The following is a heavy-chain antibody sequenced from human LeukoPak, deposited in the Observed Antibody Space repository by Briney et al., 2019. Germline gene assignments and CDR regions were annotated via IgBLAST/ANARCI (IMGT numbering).Heavy chain of an antibody. D-gene: IGHD3-22*01. CDR1: GYSFTSYW. J-gene: IGHJ4*02. CDR3: ARHQGYYDSSGHNPRIDY. CDR2: IYPGDSDT. Sequence: GESLKISCKGSGYSFTSYWIGWVRLMPGKGLEWMGIIYPGDSDTRYSPSFQGQVTISADKSISTAYLQWSSLKASDTAMYYCARHQGYYDSSGHNPRIDYWGQGTLVTVSS. V-gene: IGHV5-51*01.